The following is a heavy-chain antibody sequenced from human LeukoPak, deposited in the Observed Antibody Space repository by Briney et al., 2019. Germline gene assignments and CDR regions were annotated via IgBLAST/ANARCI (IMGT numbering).Heavy chain of an antibody. V-gene: IGHV1-18*01. Sequence: ASVKVSCKASGYTFTSYGISWVRQAPGQGLEWMGWISAYNGNTNYAQKLQGRVTMTTDTSTSTAYMELRSLRSDDTAVYYCASDDSSGYQNDYWGQGILVTVSS. CDR1: GYTFTSYG. J-gene: IGHJ4*02. CDR3: ASDDSSGYQNDY. CDR2: ISAYNGNT. D-gene: IGHD3-22*01.